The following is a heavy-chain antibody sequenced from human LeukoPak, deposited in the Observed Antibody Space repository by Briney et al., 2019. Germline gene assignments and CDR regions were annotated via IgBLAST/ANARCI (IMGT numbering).Heavy chain of an antibody. CDR3: ARDEYSSSSTPLPFDY. V-gene: IGHV1-46*01. CDR2: INPSGGST. D-gene: IGHD6-6*01. CDR1: GYTFTGYY. J-gene: IGHJ4*02. Sequence: ASVKVSCKASGYTFTGYYMHWVRQAPGQGLEWMGIINPSGGSTSYAQKFQGRVTMTRDTSTSTVYMELSSLRSEDTAVYYCARDEYSSSSTPLPFDYWGQGTLVTVSS.